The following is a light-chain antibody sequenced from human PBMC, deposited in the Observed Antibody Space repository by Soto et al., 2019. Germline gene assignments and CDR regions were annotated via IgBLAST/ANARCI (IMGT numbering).Light chain of an antibody. CDR2: EDV. J-gene: IGLJ2*01. V-gene: IGLV6-57*04. CDR3: QSCAHNKRV. Sequence: NFMLTQPPSVSESPGKTVTISCTRSSGSIASDFVQWYQQRPGSAPTSVIYEDVHRPSGVPDRFSGSIDTSSNSASLTISGLKTEDEADYYCQSCAHNKRVFGGGTKLTVL. CDR1: SGSIASDF.